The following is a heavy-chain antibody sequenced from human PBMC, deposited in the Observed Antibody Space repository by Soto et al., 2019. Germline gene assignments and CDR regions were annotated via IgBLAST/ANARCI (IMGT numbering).Heavy chain of an antibody. D-gene: IGHD5-12*01. V-gene: IGHV3-21*01. J-gene: IGHJ4*02. Sequence: EVQLVESGGGLVKPGGSLRLSCAASGFTFSSYSMNWVRQAPGKGLAWASSISSSSSYIYYANSVKGRFTISRDNAKNSIHLQMNSLRAEDTAVYYCARTWRLYSGYDYEAFRYWGQRTLVTVAS. CDR2: ISSSSSYI. CDR3: ARTWRLYSGYDYEAFRY. CDR1: GFTFSSYS.